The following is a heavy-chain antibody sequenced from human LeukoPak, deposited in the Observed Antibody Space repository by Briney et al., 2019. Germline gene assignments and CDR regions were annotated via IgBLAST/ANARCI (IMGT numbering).Heavy chain of an antibody. V-gene: IGHV4-38-2*02. Sequence: SETLSLTCTVSGYSISSGYYWGWIRQPPGKGLEWIGSIYHSGSTYYNPSLKSRVTISVDTSKNQFSLKLSSVTAADTAVYYCARREFLEWLTFDYWGRGTLVTVSS. CDR3: ARREFLEWLTFDY. CDR2: IYHSGST. CDR1: GYSISSGYY. D-gene: IGHD3-3*01. J-gene: IGHJ4*02.